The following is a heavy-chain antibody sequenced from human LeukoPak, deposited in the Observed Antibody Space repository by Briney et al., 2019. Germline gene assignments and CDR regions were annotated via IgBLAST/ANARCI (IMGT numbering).Heavy chain of an antibody. V-gene: IGHV3-66*02. J-gene: IGHJ4*02. D-gene: IGHD1-26*01. CDR2: IYSGGST. Sequence: GESLRLSCAASGFTVSSNYMSWVRQAPGKGLEWVSVIYSGGSTYYADSVKGRFTISRDNSKNTLYLQMNSLRAEDTAVYYCARVDGGSYLKRGGYYFDYWGQGTLVTVSS. CDR3: ARVDGGSYLKRGGYYFDY. CDR1: GFTVSSNY.